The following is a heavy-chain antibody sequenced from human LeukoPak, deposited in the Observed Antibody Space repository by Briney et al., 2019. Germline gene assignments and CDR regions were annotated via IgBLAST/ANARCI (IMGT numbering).Heavy chain of an antibody. CDR3: TTGISEDY. J-gene: IGHJ4*02. Sequence: GGSLRLSCAASGFSFTNAWMNWVRQAPGKGLEWVGRIRSTTHGGTTDFAVSVKGRFTISRDDSRDTLYLQMNSLKTEDTAVYYCTTGISEDYWGQGTLVTVSS. CDR1: GFSFTNAW. V-gene: IGHV3-15*07. D-gene: IGHD2/OR15-2a*01. CDR2: IRSTTHGGTT.